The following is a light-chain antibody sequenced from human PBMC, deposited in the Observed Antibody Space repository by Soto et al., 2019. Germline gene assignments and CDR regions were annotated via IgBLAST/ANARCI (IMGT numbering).Light chain of an antibody. CDR1: SSNIGNNY. Sequence: SVLTQPPSVSAAPGQKVTISCSGSSSNIGNNYVSWYQHLPGTAPKLLIYDNSKRPSGIPDRFSGSKSGTSATLGITGLQTGDEADYYCGTWDTSLSAGVFGGGTQLTVL. CDR3: GTWDTSLSAGV. V-gene: IGLV1-51*01. CDR2: DNS. J-gene: IGLJ2*01.